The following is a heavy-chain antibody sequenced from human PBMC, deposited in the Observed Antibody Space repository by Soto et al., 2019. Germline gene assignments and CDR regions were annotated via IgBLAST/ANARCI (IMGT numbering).Heavy chain of an antibody. Sequence: SVKVSCKASGFTFTSSAMRWVRQARGQRLEWIGWIVVGSGNTNYAQKFQERVTITRDMSTSTAYMELSSLRSEDTAVYCCAADQQVAYYDFWSGYYSMDVWGKGTTVTVSS. V-gene: IGHV1-58*02. CDR3: AADQQVAYYDFWSGYYSMDV. D-gene: IGHD3-3*01. CDR2: IVVGSGNT. CDR1: GFTFTSSA. J-gene: IGHJ6*03.